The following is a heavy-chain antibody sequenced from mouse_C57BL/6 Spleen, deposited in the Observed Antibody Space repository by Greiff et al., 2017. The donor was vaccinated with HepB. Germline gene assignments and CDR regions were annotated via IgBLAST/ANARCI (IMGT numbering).Heavy chain of an antibody. CDR3: ARSNYVYFDY. J-gene: IGHJ2*01. Sequence: EVQLVESGGGLVKPGGSLKLSCAASGFTFSDYGMHWVRQAPEKGLEWVAYISSGSSTIYYADTVKGRFTISRDNAKNTLFLQITSLRSEDTAMYYCARSNYVYFDYWGQGTTLTVSS. D-gene: IGHD2-5*01. CDR1: GFTFSDYG. V-gene: IGHV5-17*01. CDR2: ISSGSSTI.